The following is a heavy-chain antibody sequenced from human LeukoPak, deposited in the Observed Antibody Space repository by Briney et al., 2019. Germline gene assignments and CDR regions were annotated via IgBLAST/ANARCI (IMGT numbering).Heavy chain of an antibody. CDR2: IYYSGST. CDR3: ARHGSVITHLVDY. J-gene: IGHJ4*02. CDR1: GGSISSSSYY. Sequence: SETLSLTCTVSGGSISSSSYYWGWLRQPPGKGLEWIGSIYYSGSTYYNPSLKSRVTISVDTSKNQFSLKLSSVTAADTAVYYCARHGSVITHLVDYWGQGTLVTVSS. V-gene: IGHV4-39*01. D-gene: IGHD3-22*01.